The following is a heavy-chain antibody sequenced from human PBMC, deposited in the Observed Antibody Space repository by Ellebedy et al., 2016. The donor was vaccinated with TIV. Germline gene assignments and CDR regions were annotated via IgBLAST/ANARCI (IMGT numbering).Heavy chain of an antibody. V-gene: IGHV3-7*01. CDR2: IKLDGSEK. CDR1: GFTFSSYW. CDR3: ARDGITMIVVVNHFDY. Sequence: GGSLRLSCVASGFTFSSYWMTWVRQAPGKGLEWVANIKLDGSEKYYVDSVKGRFTISSDNAKNSLYLQMNSLRAEDTAVYYCARDGITMIVVVNHFDYWGQGTLVTVSS. J-gene: IGHJ4*02. D-gene: IGHD3-22*01.